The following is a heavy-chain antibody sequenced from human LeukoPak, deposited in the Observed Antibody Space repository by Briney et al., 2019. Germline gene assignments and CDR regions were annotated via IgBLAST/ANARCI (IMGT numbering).Heavy chain of an antibody. CDR1: GGSINSYW. Sequence: PSETLSLTCSVSGGSINSYWWSWIRQPAGKGLEFIGRIYTTGMTNYNPSLKSRVSMSVDTSKNKFSLELRSVTAADTAVYFCARAGYTIISYRFDYWGQGALVTVSS. V-gene: IGHV4-4*07. D-gene: IGHD3-16*02. CDR2: IYTTGMT. J-gene: IGHJ4*02. CDR3: ARAGYTIISYRFDY.